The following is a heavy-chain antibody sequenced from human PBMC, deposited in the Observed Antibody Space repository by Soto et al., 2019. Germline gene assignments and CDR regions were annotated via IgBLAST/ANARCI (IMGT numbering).Heavy chain of an antibody. CDR1: GFTFSGSA. CDR2: IRSKANSYAA. V-gene: IGHV3-73*01. CDR3: TSLYYYGSGSYYNP. D-gene: IGHD3-10*01. J-gene: IGHJ5*02. Sequence: GGSLRLSCAASGFTFSGSAMHWVRQASGKGLEWVGRIRSKANSYAAAYAASVKGRFTISRDDSKNTAYLQMNSLKTEDTAVYYCTSLYYYGSGSYYNPWGQGTLVTVSS.